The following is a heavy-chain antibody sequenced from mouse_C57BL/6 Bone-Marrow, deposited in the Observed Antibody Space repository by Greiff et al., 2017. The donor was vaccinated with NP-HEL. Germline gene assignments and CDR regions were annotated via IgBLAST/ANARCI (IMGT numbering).Heavy chain of an antibody. V-gene: IGHV1-63*01. D-gene: IGHD2-1*01. CDR2: IYPGGGST. Sequence: QVQLQQSGAELVRPGTSVKMSCKASGYTFTNYWIGWAKQRPGHGLEWIGDIYPGGGSTNYNEKFKGKATLTADKSSSTAYMQFSSLTSEDSAIYYCARGGNYYWYFDVWGTGTTVTVSS. J-gene: IGHJ1*03. CDR3: ARGGNYYWYFDV. CDR1: GYTFTNYW.